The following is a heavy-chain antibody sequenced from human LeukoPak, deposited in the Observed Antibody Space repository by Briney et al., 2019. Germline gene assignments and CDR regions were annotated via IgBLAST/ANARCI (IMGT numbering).Heavy chain of an antibody. CDR1: GFTFSTYA. Sequence: GGSLRLSCAASGFTFSTYAMSWVRQAPGKGLEWVSAISSSGSTIYYADSVKGRFTISRDNAKNTLYLQMNSLRAEDTAVYYCAKDRVFELWFEEASPYYFDYWGQGTLVTVSS. D-gene: IGHD3-10*01. J-gene: IGHJ4*02. V-gene: IGHV3-23*01. CDR3: AKDRVFELWFEEASPYYFDY. CDR2: ISSSGSTI.